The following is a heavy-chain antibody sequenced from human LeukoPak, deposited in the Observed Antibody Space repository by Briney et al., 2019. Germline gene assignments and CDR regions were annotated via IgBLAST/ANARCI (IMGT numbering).Heavy chain of an antibody. CDR3: AKPYSSSDFDY. CDR1: GFTFSSYG. Sequence: GSLRLSCAASGFTFSSYGMHWVRQAPGKGLEWVAVISYDGSNKYYADSVKGRFTISRDNSKNTLYLQMNSLRAEGTAVYYCAKPYSSSDFDYWGQGTLVTVSS. V-gene: IGHV3-30*18. J-gene: IGHJ4*02. CDR2: ISYDGSNK. D-gene: IGHD6-13*01.